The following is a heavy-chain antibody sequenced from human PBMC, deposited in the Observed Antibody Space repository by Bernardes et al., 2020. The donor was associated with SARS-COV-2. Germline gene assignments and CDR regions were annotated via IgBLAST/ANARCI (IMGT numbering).Heavy chain of an antibody. Sequence: GGSLRLSCVASGVTFTTYGMHWVRQAPGKGLDWVSFTWFYGTRPTYADSAMGRFTISRDNSRSTLHLEMSSLRVEDTAVYFCARGPGSAIDFSAFDVWGRGAPVTVSS. D-gene: IGHD3-10*01. J-gene: IGHJ2*01. V-gene: IGHV3-33*08. CDR1: GVTFTTYG. CDR3: ARGPGSAIDFSAFDV. CDR2: TWFYGTRP.